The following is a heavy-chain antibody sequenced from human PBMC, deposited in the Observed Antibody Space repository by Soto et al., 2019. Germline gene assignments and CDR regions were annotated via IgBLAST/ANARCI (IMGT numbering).Heavy chain of an antibody. J-gene: IGHJ3*02. Sequence: SETLSLTCTVSVGSISSGDYYWSWIRQPPGKGLEWIGYIYYSGSTYYNPSLESRVTISVDTSKNQFSLKLSSVTAADTAVYYCARDGDSSGYSKTQNAFDIWGQGTMVTVSS. V-gene: IGHV4-30-4*01. D-gene: IGHD3-22*01. CDR1: VGSISSGDYY. CDR3: ARDGDSSGYSKTQNAFDI. CDR2: IYYSGST.